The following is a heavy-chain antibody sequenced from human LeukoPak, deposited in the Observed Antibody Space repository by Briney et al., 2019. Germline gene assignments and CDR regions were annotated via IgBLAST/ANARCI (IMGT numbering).Heavy chain of an antibody. Sequence: GGSLRLSCAASGFTFSTYEMNWVRQAPGKGPEWVSYISSSGTTIYYADSVRGRFTISRDNAKNSLSLQMNNLRAEDTAVYYCARDGGCSGGSCFSVNWFDSWGQGTLVTVSS. D-gene: IGHD2-15*01. J-gene: IGHJ5*01. CDR2: ISSSGTTI. V-gene: IGHV3-48*03. CDR3: ARDGGCSGGSCFSVNWFDS. CDR1: GFTFSTYE.